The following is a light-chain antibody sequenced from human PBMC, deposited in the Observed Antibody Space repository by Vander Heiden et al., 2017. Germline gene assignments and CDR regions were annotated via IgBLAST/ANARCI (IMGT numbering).Light chain of an antibody. V-gene: IGLV1-44*01. Sequence: QSVLTQPPSASGTPGQSVTISFSGSNSNIRGNTVNWYQQLSGTAPKVLIYADNQRPSGVPDRFSGSKSGTSASLAISGLQSEDEADYYCASWDDSLNCPVFGTGTKVTVL. J-gene: IGLJ1*01. CDR2: ADN. CDR3: ASWDDSLNCPV. CDR1: NSNIRGNT.